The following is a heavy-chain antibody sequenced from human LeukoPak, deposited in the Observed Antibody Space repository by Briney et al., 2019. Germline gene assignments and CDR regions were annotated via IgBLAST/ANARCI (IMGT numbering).Heavy chain of an antibody. Sequence: PSETLSLTCAVYGGSFSGYYWSWIRQPPGKGLEWIGEINHSGSTNYNPSLKSRVTISVDTSKNQFSLKLSSVTAADTAVYYCARGLRVVNGMDVWGKGTTVTVSS. D-gene: IGHD3-22*01. J-gene: IGHJ6*04. CDR3: ARGLRVVNGMDV. CDR1: GGSFSGYY. V-gene: IGHV4-34*01. CDR2: INHSGST.